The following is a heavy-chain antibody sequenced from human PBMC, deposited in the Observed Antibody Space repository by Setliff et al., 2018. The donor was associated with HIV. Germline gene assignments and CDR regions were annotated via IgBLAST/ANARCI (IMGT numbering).Heavy chain of an antibody. J-gene: IGHJ3*02. D-gene: IGHD3-3*01. CDR2: ISYDGST. V-gene: IGHV4-59*11. CDR1: GGFIGGRY. CDR3: AKDWDTFWSGYSRVIAFDI. Sequence: PSETLSLTCTVSGGFIGGRYWTWIRQPPGRGLEWIATISYDGSTDYNPSLKNRVAISLDTSQNQFSLRLSSVTAADTALYYCAKDWDTFWSGYSRVIAFDIWGQGKMVTVSS.